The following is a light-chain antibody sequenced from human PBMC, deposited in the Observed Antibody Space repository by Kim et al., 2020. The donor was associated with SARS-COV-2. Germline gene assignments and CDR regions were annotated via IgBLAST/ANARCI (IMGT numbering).Light chain of an antibody. CDR2: RNN. J-gene: IGLJ2*01. V-gene: IGLV1-47*01. CDR3: AAWDDSLSVVV. CDR1: SSNIGRNY. Sequence: GQKVTISRSLSSSNIGRNYVYCYHQLPGTDPKLLIYRNNQLPSGVPDRFSGSKSGTSASLAISGLRSEDEADYYCAAWDDSLSVVVFGGGTQLTVL.